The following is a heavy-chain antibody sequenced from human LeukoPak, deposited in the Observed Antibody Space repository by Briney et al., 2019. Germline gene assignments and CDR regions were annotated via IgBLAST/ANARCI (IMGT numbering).Heavy chain of an antibody. CDR2: IRFDGSEK. CDR1: GFTFSSYA. D-gene: IGHD2-2*01. Sequence: PGGSLRLSCAASGFTFSSYAMGWVRQAPGKGLEWLSFIRFDGSEKYYADSVKARFSISRDNSMNTLYLQMNSLRPEDTAVYYCAKQGLVPATAGDWGQGTLVTVSS. CDR3: AKQGLVPATAGD. J-gene: IGHJ4*02. V-gene: IGHV3-30*02.